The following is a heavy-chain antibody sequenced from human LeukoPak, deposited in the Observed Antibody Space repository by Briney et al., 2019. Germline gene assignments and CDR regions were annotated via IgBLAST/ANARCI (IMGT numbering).Heavy chain of an antibody. CDR2: IYYSGST. CDR3: ASLAVAYVFDY. J-gene: IGHJ4*02. Sequence: SETLSLTCTVSGGSISSGDYYWSWIRQPPGRGLEWIGYIYYSGSTYYNPSLKSRVTISVDTSKNQFSLKLSSVTAADTAVYYCASLAVAYVFDYWGQGTLVTVSS. CDR1: GGSISSGDYY. D-gene: IGHD6-19*01. V-gene: IGHV4-30-4*01.